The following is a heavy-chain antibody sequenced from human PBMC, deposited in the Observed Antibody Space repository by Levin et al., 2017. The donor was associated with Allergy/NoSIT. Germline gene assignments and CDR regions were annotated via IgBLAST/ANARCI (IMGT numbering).Heavy chain of an antibody. J-gene: IGHJ4*02. Sequence: GESLKISCAASGFTFSSYSMNWVRQAPGKGLEWVSSISSSSSYIYYADSVKGRFTISRDNAKNSLYLQMNSLRAEDTAVYYCARDGDVGAVAGSGFDYWGQGTLVTVSS. CDR2: ISSSSSYI. CDR3: ARDGDVGAVAGSGFDY. CDR1: GFTFSSYS. D-gene: IGHD6-19*01. V-gene: IGHV3-21*01.